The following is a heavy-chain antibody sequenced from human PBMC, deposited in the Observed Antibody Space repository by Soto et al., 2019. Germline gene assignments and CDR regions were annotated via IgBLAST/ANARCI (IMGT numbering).Heavy chain of an antibody. CDR2: ISSNGGST. J-gene: IGHJ4*02. Sequence: GGSLRLSCSASGFTFSSYAMHWVRQAPGKGLGYVSAISSNGGSTYYADSVKGRFTISRDNSKNTLYLQMSSLRAEDTAVYYCVKEIGGGATLWDYWGQGTLVTVSS. CDR3: VKEIGGGATLWDY. V-gene: IGHV3-64D*08. CDR1: GFTFSSYA. D-gene: IGHD1-26*01.